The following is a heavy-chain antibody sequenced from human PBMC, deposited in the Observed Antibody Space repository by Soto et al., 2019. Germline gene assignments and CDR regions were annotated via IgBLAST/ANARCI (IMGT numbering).Heavy chain of an antibody. J-gene: IGHJ6*02. CDR3: AREDSGYYGSGSYPAYGMDV. V-gene: IGHV1-69*13. D-gene: IGHD3-10*01. Sequence: ASVKVACKASGGTLSSYAISWVRQAPGQGLEWMGGIIPIFVTANYAQKFQGRVTITADESTSTAYMELSSVRSEDTAVYYCAREDSGYYGSGSYPAYGMDVWGQGTTVTVSS. CDR2: IIPIFVTA. CDR1: GGTLSSYA.